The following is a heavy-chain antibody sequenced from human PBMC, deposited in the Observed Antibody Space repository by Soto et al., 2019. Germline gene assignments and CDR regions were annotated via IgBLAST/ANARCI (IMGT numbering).Heavy chain of an antibody. D-gene: IGHD3-16*02. V-gene: IGHV1-46*01. J-gene: IGHJ4*02. Sequence: ASVKVSCKASGYTFTSYYMLWLRQAPGQGLEWMGIINPSGGSTSYAQKFQGRVTMTRDTSTSTVYMELSSLRSEDTAVYYCARDDIMITFGGVIPFEYWGQGTLVTVSS. CDR2: INPSGGST. CDR3: ARDDIMITFGGVIPFEY. CDR1: GYTFTSYY.